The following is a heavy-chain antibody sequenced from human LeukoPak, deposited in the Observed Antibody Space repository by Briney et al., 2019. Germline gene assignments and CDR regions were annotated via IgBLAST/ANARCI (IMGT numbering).Heavy chain of an antibody. Sequence: SETLSLTCAVYGGSFSGYYWSWIRQPPGKGLEWIGEINHSGSTNYNPSLKSRVTISVDTSKNQFSLKLSSVTAADTAVYYCARDPPLDYDSSGYFDYWGQGTLVTVSS. D-gene: IGHD3-22*01. CDR1: GGSFSGYY. V-gene: IGHV4-34*01. CDR2: INHSGST. J-gene: IGHJ4*02. CDR3: ARDPPLDYDSSGYFDY.